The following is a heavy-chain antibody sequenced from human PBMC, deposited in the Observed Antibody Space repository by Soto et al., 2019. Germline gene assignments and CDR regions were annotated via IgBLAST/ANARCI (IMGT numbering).Heavy chain of an antibody. Sequence: GASVKVSCKDSGGTFSSYAISWVRQAPGQGLEWMGGIIPIFGTANYAQKFQGRVTITADKSTSTAYMELSSLRSEDTAVYYCAGGLSYYHDSSSYYLPEWAFDIWGQGTMDTVSS. D-gene: IGHD3-22*01. CDR2: IIPIFGTA. V-gene: IGHV1-69*06. CDR1: GGTFSSYA. CDR3: AGGLSYYHDSSSYYLPEWAFDI. J-gene: IGHJ3*02.